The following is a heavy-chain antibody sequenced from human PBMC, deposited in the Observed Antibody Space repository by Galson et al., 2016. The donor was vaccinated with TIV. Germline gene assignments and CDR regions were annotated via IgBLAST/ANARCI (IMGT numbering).Heavy chain of an antibody. D-gene: IGHD3-9*01. CDR3: ARDRRDILTGCLLDY. CDR1: GYTFTSYG. Sequence: SVKVSCKASGYTFTSYGISWVRRAPGQGLEWLGWISAYNGNTNYAQKLQGRVTMTTDTSTSTAYMELRSLRSDDTAVYFCARDRRDILTGCLLDYWGQETLVTVSS. CDR2: ISAYNGNT. J-gene: IGHJ4*02. V-gene: IGHV1-18*04.